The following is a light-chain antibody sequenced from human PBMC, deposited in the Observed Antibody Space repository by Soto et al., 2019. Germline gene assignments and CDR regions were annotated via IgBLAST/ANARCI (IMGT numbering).Light chain of an antibody. CDR3: QQYGSSPPT. CDR1: QSVSTNY. Sequence: EIVLTQSPGTLSLSPGERATLSCRASQSVSTNYLAWYQRKPGQAPRLLIYGASSRATDIPDRFSGSGSGTDFTLTITRLKPEHCAVYYCQQYGSSPPTFGQGTKVEIK. V-gene: IGKV3-20*01. J-gene: IGKJ1*01. CDR2: GAS.